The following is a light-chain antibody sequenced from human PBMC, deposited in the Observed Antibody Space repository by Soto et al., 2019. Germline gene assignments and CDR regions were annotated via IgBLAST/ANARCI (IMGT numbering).Light chain of an antibody. V-gene: IGLV2-23*01. CDR1: SSDVGSYNL. Sequence: QSVLTQPASVSGSPGQSITISCTGTSSDVGSYNLVSWYQQHPGKAPKLMIYEGSKRPSGVSNRFSGSKSGNTASLTISGLHAEDEADYYCCSYAGSSTPAVFGGGTKLTVL. CDR3: CSYAGSSTPAV. CDR2: EGS. J-gene: IGLJ2*01.